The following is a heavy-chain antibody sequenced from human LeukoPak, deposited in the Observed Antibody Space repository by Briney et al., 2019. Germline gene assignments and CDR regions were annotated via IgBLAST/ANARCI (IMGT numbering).Heavy chain of an antibody. CDR2: INPSGGST. J-gene: IGHJ5*02. Sequence: GASVKVSCKASGCTFTSYYMHWVRQAPGQGLEWMGIINPSGGSTSYAQKFQGRVTMTRDTSTSTVYMELSSLRSEDTAVYYCARDNDGDYEGVKNGLWFDPWGQGTLVTVSS. CDR3: ARDNDGDYEGVKNGLWFDP. CDR1: GCTFTSYY. D-gene: IGHD4-17*01. V-gene: IGHV1-46*01.